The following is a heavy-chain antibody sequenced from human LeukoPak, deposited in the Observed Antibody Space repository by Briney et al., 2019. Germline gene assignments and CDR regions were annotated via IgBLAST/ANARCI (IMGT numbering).Heavy chain of an antibody. J-gene: IGHJ4*02. CDR3: VRLYSSGWHRDY. Sequence: ASVKVSCKASGYTFTGYYMHWVRQAPGQGLEWMGRINPNSGNTGYAQKFQGRVTITRNTSISTAYMELSSLRSEDTAVYYCVRLYSSGWHRDYWGQGALVTVSS. V-gene: IGHV1-8*03. CDR2: INPNSGNT. CDR1: GYTFTGYY. D-gene: IGHD6-19*01.